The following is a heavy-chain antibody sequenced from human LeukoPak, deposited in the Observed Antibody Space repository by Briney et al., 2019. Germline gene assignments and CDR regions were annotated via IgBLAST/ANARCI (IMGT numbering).Heavy chain of an antibody. V-gene: IGHV3-23*01. CDR3: ARDRDIVVVPAPSPFDY. CDR2: ISGSGGST. CDR1: GFTFSNYA. D-gene: IGHD2-2*01. Sequence: PGGSLRLSCAASGFTFSNYAMNCVRQAPGKGLEWVSTISGSGGSTYYADSVKGRFTISRDNSKNTLYLQMNSLRAEDTAVYYCARDRDIVVVPAPSPFDYWGQGTLVTVSS. J-gene: IGHJ4*02.